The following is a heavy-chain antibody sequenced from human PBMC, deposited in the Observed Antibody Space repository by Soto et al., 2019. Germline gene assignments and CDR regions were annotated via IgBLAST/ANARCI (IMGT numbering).Heavy chain of an antibody. CDR2: ISSTTNYI. Sequence: GGSLTLSCAASGFTFTRYSMNWVRQAPGKGLEWVSSISSTTNYIYYADSMKGRFTVSRDNAKNSVYLDMNSLSAEDTAVYYCAREFEDLTSNFDYWGQGTLVTVSS. CDR1: GFTFTRYS. CDR3: AREFEDLTSNFDY. J-gene: IGHJ4*02. D-gene: IGHD3-10*01. V-gene: IGHV3-21*01.